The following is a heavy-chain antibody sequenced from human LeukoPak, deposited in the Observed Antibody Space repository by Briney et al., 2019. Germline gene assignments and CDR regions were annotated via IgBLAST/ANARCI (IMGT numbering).Heavy chain of an antibody. CDR2: ISAYNGNT. CDR1: GYTFTSYG. CDR3: ARVPCTTETTCDAFDI. J-gene: IGHJ3*02. Sequence: ASVKVSCKASGYTFTSYGISWVRQAPGQGLEWMGWISAYNGNTNYAQKLQGRVTMTTDTSTSTAYMELRSLRSDDTAVYYCARVPCTTETTCDAFDIWGQGTMVTVSS. V-gene: IGHV1-18*01. D-gene: IGHD1-1*01.